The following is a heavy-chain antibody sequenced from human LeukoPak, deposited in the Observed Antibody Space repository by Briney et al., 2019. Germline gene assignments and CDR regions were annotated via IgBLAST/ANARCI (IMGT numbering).Heavy chain of an antibody. J-gene: IGHJ5*02. D-gene: IGHD3-10*01. V-gene: IGHV4-59*08. CDR2: VYYSGST. CDR1: GGSISTYY. Sequence: PSETLSLTCTVSGGSISTYYWSWIRQPPGNGLEWIGYVYYSGSTNYYPSLKSRVTISLDKSKNHFSLKLRSVTAADTALYYCARGNPGFGSGSYYWFDPWGQGTLVTVSS. CDR3: ARGNPGFGSGSYYWFDP.